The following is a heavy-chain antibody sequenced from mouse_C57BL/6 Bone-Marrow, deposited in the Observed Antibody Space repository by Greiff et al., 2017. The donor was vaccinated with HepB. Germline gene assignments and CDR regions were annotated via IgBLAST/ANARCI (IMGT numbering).Heavy chain of an antibody. CDR3: ARHATVGFAY. CDR1: GFTFSSYG. D-gene: IGHD1-1*01. V-gene: IGHV5-6*01. Sequence: EVKVVESGGDLVKPGGSLKLSCAASGFTFSSYGMSWVRQTPDKRLEWVATISSGGSYTYYPDSVKGRFTISRYNAKNTLYLQMSSLKSEDTAMYYCARHATVGFAYWGQGTLVTVSA. CDR2: ISSGGSYT. J-gene: IGHJ3*01.